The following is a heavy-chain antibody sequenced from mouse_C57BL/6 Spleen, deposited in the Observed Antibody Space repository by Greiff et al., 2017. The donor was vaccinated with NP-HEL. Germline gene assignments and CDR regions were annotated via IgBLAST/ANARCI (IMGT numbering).Heavy chain of an antibody. V-gene: IGHV14-4*01. CDR2: IDPENGDT. J-gene: IGHJ4*01. Sequence: VQLQQSGAELVRPGASVKLSCTASGFNIKDDYMHWVKQRPEQGLEWIGWIDPENGDTEYASKFQGKATITADTSSNTAYLQHSSLTSEDTAVYYCTTGGNAMDYWGQGTSVTVSS. CDR1: GFNIKDDY. CDR3: TTGGNAMDY.